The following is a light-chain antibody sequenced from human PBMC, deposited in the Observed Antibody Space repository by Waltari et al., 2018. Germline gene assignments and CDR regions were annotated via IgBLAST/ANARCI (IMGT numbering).Light chain of an antibody. CDR1: NSNIQNNC. CDR2: GDT. V-gene: IGLV1-51*01. Sequence: QSVLTQPPSVSAAPGQKVTVSCSGSNSNIQNNCVSWYQHLVGAAPRLLIHGDTKRPSGSPDRFSGSKSGTSATLVITGLQTGDEADYYCATWDNSLNVVLFGGGTKLSVL. J-gene: IGLJ2*01. CDR3: ATWDNSLNVVL.